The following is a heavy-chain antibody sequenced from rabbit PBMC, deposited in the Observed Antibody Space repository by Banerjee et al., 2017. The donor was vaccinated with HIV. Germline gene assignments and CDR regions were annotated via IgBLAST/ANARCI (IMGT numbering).Heavy chain of an antibody. V-gene: IGHV1S40*01. CDR2: IDAGSSGFT. CDR3: ARADYTGVSYSWGYFNL. Sequence: QSLEESGGGLVKPGASLTLTCTVSGFSFSSSYYMCWVRQAPGKGLEWIACIDAGSSGFTYYASWAKGRFTISKTSSTTVTLQMTSLTAADTATYFCARADYTGVSYSWGYFNLWGPGTLVTVS. D-gene: IGHD8-1*01. J-gene: IGHJ4*01. CDR1: GFSFSSSYY.